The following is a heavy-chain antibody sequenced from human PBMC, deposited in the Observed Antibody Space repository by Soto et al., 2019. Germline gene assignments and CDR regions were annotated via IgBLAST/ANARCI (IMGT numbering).Heavy chain of an antibody. J-gene: IGHJ6*02. CDR1: GFTFSSYG. CDR3: AKDTPRGGNWNYLLYYYGMDV. Sequence: QVQLVESGGGVVQPGRSLRLSCAASGFTFSSYGMHWVRQAPGKGLEWVAVISYDGSNKYYADSVKGRFTISRDNSKNTLYLQMNSLRAEDTAVYYCAKDTPRGGNWNYLLYYYGMDVWGQGTTVTVSS. CDR2: ISYDGSNK. V-gene: IGHV3-30*18. D-gene: IGHD1-7*01.